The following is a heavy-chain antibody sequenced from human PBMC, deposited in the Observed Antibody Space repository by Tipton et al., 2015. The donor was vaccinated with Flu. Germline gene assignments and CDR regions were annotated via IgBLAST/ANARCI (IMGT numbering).Heavy chain of an antibody. CDR3: ARRDFSNYVSDPKNWFDP. Sequence: TLSLTCAVYGGSFSGYYWSWIRQSPGKGLEWIGEITHRGGPNYNPSLKSRVTISVDTSKNQFSLEMRSVTAADMAVYYCARRDFSNYVSDPKNWFDPWGQGTLVTVSS. V-gene: IGHV4-34*01. J-gene: IGHJ5*02. CDR1: GGSFSGYY. D-gene: IGHD4-11*01. CDR2: ITHRGGP.